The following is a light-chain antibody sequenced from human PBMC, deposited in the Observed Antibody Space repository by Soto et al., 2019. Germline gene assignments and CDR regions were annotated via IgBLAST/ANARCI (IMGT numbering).Light chain of an antibody. CDR3: SSYAGSSIHVA. Sequence: QSALTQPPSASGSPGQSVTISCTGASSDVGGYNFVSRYQQHPGKAPKLMIYDVTKRPSGVPDRFSGSKSGNTASLTVSGLQADDEADYYCSSYAGSSIHVAFGGGTKLTVL. V-gene: IGLV2-8*01. CDR2: DVT. J-gene: IGLJ2*01. CDR1: SSDVGGYNF.